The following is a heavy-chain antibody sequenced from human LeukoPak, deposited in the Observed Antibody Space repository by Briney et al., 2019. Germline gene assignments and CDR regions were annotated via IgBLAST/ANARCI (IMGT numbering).Heavy chain of an antibody. J-gene: IGHJ4*02. CDR3: AKRGVVIRVILVGFHKEAYYFYS. Sequence: PGGSLRLSCAVSGITLSNYGMSWVRQAPGRGLEWVAGISGSGGGTNYAGSVKGRFTISRDNSKNTLYLQMSRLRAEDTAVYFCAKRGVVIRVILVGFHKEAYYFYSWGQGARVTVSS. D-gene: IGHD3-22*01. V-gene: IGHV3-23*01. CDR2: ISGSGGGT. CDR1: GITLSNYG.